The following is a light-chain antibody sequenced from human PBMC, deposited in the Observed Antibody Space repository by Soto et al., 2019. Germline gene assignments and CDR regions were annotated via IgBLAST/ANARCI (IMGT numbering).Light chain of an antibody. CDR3: QHYNDFLLI. Sequence: DIQMTQSPSTLSASVGDRVNITCRASQSISRSLAWYQQNPGKAPKLLIFDASSLESGVPSRFSGSGSGTEFTLTISSLQPDDFATYYCQHYNDFLLIFGPGTTVDIK. V-gene: IGKV1-5*01. CDR1: QSISRS. J-gene: IGKJ3*01. CDR2: DAS.